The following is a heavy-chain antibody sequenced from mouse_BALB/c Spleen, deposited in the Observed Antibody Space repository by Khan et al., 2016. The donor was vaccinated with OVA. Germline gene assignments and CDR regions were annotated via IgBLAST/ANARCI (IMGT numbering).Heavy chain of an antibody. V-gene: IGHV1-7*01. CDR3: SRRGLRWDFDY. CDR2: INPTTNYT. Sequence: QVQLQQSGAELAKPGASVKMSCKTSGYTFINYWILWVKQRPGQGLEWIGYINPTTNYTEFNQNFKDKATLNADRNSRTAYMKLSSVASENSAVYYCSRRGLRWDFDYWGQGTTLTVSS. D-gene: IGHD1-1*01. J-gene: IGHJ2*01. CDR1: GYTFINYW.